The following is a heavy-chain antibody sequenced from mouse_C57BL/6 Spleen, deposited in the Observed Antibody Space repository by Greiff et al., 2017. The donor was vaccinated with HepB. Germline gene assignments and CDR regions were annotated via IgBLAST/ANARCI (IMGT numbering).Heavy chain of an antibody. CDR1: GYTFTSYW. Sequence: QVHVKQPGAELVKPGASVKLSCKASGYTFTSYWMHWVKQRPGQGLEWIGMIHPNSGSTNYNEKFKSKATLTVDKSSSTAYMQLSSLTSEDSAVYYCARVDGYYGAMDYWGQGTSVTVSS. CDR3: ARVDGYYGAMDY. D-gene: IGHD2-3*01. CDR2: IHPNSGST. V-gene: IGHV1-64*01. J-gene: IGHJ4*01.